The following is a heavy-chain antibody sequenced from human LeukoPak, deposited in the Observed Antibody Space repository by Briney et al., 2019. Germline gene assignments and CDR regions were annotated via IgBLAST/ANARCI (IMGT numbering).Heavy chain of an antibody. V-gene: IGHV3-66*03. CDR2: IYSCNST. CDR3: ARDSLGEYLDY. Sequence: GGSLRLSCEASGFTVSSNYMSWVRQAPGKGLEWVSVIYSCNSTYYADSVKGRFTISRDNSKNTLYLQMNSLRAEDTAVYYCARDSLGEYLDYWGQGTLVTVSS. D-gene: IGHD3-16*01. CDR1: GFTVSSNY. J-gene: IGHJ4*02.